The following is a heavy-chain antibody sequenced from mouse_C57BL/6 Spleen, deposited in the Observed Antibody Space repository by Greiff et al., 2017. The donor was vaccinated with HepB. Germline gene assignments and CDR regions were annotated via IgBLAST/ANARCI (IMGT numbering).Heavy chain of an antibody. CDR1: GYSITSGYD. CDR2: ISYSGST. CDR3: ARGYYYGSSYTAWFAY. Sequence: DVKLQESGPGMVKPSQSLSLTCTVTGYSITSGYDWHWIRHFPGNKLEWMGYISYSGSTNYNPSLNSRIPITHDTSKNHFFLKLNSVTTEDTATYYCARGYYYGSSYTAWFAYWGQGTLVTVSA. D-gene: IGHD1-1*01. J-gene: IGHJ3*01. V-gene: IGHV3-1*01.